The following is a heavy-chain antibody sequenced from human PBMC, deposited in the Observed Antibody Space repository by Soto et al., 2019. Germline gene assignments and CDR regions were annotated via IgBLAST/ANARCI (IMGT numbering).Heavy chain of an antibody. Sequence: QVQLVQSGAEVKKPGASVKVSCKASGYTFLNYGISWVRQAPGQGLEWMGWITAYYGNTEYAQRVQGRVTMTTDTSTSTAYMELRSLRSDDTAVYYCARVLIVGVTTVDDWGQGTLVTVSS. D-gene: IGHD1-26*01. CDR1: GYTFLNYG. J-gene: IGHJ4*02. CDR3: ARVLIVGVTTVDD. CDR2: ITAYYGNT. V-gene: IGHV1-18*01.